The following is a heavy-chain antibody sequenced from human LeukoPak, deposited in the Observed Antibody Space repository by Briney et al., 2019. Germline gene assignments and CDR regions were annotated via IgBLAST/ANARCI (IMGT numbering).Heavy chain of an antibody. Sequence: GGSLRLSCAASGFTFSSYEMNWVRQAPGKGLEWVAYIRYGGGTIYYADSVKGRFTISRDDAKNSLYLQMNGLRAEDTAVYYCARIPTGGYLENWGQGTLVTVSS. D-gene: IGHD2-8*02. CDR3: ARIPTGGYLEN. CDR2: IRYGGGTI. CDR1: GFTFSSYE. J-gene: IGHJ4*02. V-gene: IGHV3-48*03.